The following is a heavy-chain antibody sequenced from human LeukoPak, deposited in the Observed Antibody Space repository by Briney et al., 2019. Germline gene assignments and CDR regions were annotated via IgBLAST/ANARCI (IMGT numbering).Heavy chain of an antibody. V-gene: IGHV1-69*13. Sequence: ASVKVSCKASGGTFSSYAISWVRQAPGQGLEWMGGIIPIFGTANYAQKFQGRVTITADESTSTAYMELSSLRSEDTAVYYCARISSWDSSGYGFQHWGQGTLVTVSS. D-gene: IGHD3-22*01. CDR1: GGTFSSYA. CDR2: IIPIFGTA. CDR3: ARISSWDSSGYGFQH. J-gene: IGHJ1*01.